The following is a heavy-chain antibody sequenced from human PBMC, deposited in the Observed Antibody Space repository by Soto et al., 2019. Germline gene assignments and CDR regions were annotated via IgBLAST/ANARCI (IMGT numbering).Heavy chain of an antibody. D-gene: IGHD4-4*01. CDR2: IYYSGST. CDR1: GGSISSSSYY. CDR3: ARHHDKGLHPNWFDP. V-gene: IGHV4-39*01. J-gene: IGHJ5*02. Sequence: GPDMVYFGDPSLTCTVSGGSISSSSYYWGWIRQPPGKGLEWIGSIYYSGSTYYNPSLKSRVTISVDTSKNQFSLKLSSVTAADTAVYYCARHHDKGLHPNWFDPWGQGTLVTVSS.